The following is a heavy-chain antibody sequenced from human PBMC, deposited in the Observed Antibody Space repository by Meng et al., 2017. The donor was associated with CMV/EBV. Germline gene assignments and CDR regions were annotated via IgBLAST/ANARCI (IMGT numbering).Heavy chain of an antibody. CDR1: GFTFSSYS. Sequence: GESLKISCAASGFTFSSYSMNWVRQAPGKGLEWVSSISSSSSYIYYADSVKGRFTISRDNAKNSLYPQMNSLRAEDTAVYYCARDLRLYCSSTSCPRYRLDENNWFDPWGQGTLVTVSS. CDR3: ARDLRLYCSSTSCPRYRLDENNWFDP. V-gene: IGHV3-21*01. D-gene: IGHD2-2*01. CDR2: ISSSSSYI. J-gene: IGHJ5*02.